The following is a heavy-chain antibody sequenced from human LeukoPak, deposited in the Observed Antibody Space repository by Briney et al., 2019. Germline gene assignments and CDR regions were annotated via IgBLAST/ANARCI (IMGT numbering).Heavy chain of an antibody. D-gene: IGHD2-15*01. Sequence: ASVKVSCKASGYTFTSYYMHWVRQAPGLGLEWMGIINPTTGDTTYAQKFQGRLTMTRDMPTSTVYMELSSLTSEDTAVFYCARYGFSAVWQGGWHAFDIWGQGTVVTVSS. J-gene: IGHJ3*02. CDR2: INPTTGDT. CDR3: ARYGFSAVWQGGWHAFDI. V-gene: IGHV1-46*01. CDR1: GYTFTSYY.